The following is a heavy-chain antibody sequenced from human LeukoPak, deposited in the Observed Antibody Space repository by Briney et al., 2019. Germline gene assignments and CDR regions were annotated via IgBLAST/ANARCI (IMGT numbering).Heavy chain of an antibody. CDR3: ARQRGVVTPDY. CDR2: IYPGDSDT. D-gene: IGHD4-23*01. CDR1: GHSFTSYW. V-gene: IGHV5-51*01. J-gene: IGHJ4*02. Sequence: GESLKISCKGSGHSFTSYWIGWVRQMPGKGLEWMGIIYPGDSDTRYSPSFQGQVTISVDKSIRNAYLQWSSLKASDTAIYYCARQRGVVTPDYWGQGTLVTVSS.